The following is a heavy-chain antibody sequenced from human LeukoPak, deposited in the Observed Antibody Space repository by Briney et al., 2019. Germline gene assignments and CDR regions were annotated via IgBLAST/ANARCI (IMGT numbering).Heavy chain of an antibody. Sequence: GASVKVSCKASGYTFTSYDINWVRQATGQGLEWMGWMNPNSGNTGYAQKFQGRVTITRNTSISTAYMELSSLRSEDTAVYYCAGVLADGYGGNSGYWDWGQGTLVTVSS. CDR2: MNPNSGNT. CDR3: AGVLADGYGGNSGYWD. D-gene: IGHD4-23*01. V-gene: IGHV1-8*03. CDR1: GYTFTSYD. J-gene: IGHJ4*02.